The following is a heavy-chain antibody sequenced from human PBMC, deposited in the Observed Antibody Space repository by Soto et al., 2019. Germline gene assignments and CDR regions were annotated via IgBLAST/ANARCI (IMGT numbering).Heavy chain of an antibody. J-gene: IGHJ3*02. Sequence: PGGSLRLSCAASGFTFSSYDMHWVRQATGKGLEWVSAIGTAGDTYYPGSVKGRFTISRENAKNSLYLQMNSLRAGDTAVYYCARATYCTNGVCYPGAFDIWGQGTMVTVSS. V-gene: IGHV3-13*01. CDR1: GFTFSSYD. D-gene: IGHD2-8*01. CDR2: IGTAGDT. CDR3: ARATYCTNGVCYPGAFDI.